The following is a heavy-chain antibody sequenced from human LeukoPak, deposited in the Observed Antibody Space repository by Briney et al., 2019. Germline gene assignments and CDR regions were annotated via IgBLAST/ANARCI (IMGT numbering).Heavy chain of an antibody. Sequence: ASVKVSCKASGYTFTSYGISWVRPAPGQGLEWMGWISAYNGNTNYAQKLQGRVTMTTDTSTSTAYMELRSLRSDDTAVYYCARDPIAVAGADPYYYYGMDVWGQGTTVTVSS. V-gene: IGHV1-18*01. CDR3: ARDPIAVAGADPYYYYGMDV. CDR2: ISAYNGNT. CDR1: GYTFTSYG. D-gene: IGHD6-19*01. J-gene: IGHJ6*02.